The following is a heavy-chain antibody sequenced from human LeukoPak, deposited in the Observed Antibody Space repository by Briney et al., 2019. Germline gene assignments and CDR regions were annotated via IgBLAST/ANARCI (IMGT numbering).Heavy chain of an antibody. V-gene: IGHV3-23*01. D-gene: IGHD3-10*01. CDR3: AKPRGVTMVRGVIYDY. CDR2: ISGSGGST. J-gene: IGHJ4*02. CDR1: GFTFSSYA. Sequence: GGSLRLSCAASGFTFSSYAMSWVRQAPGKGLEWVSAISGSGGSTYYADSVKGRFTISRDNSKNTLYLQMNSLRAEDTAVYCCAKPRGVTMVRGVIYDYWGQGTLVTVSS.